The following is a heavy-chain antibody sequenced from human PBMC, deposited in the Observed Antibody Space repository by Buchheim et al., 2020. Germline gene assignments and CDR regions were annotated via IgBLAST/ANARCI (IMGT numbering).Heavy chain of an antibody. CDR1: GFTFSSYW. J-gene: IGHJ4*02. V-gene: IGHV3-74*01. CDR3: ASRPNYGSGSYSMDY. Sequence: EVQLVESGGGLVQPGGSLRLSCAASGFTFSSYWMHWVRQAPGKGLVWVSRINSDGSSTSYADSVKGRFTISRDNAKNTLFLQMNSLRAKDTAVYYCASRPNYGSGSYSMDYWGQGTL. D-gene: IGHD3-10*01. CDR2: INSDGSST.